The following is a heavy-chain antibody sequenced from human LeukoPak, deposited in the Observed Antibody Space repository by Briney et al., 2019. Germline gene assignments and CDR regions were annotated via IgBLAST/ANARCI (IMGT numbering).Heavy chain of an antibody. D-gene: IGHD3-10*02. J-gene: IGHJ6*04. V-gene: IGHV3-49*04. CDR1: GFTFGDYA. CDR3: AELGITMIGGV. Sequence: GGSLRLSCTASGFTFGDYAMSWVRQAPGKGLEWVGFIRSKAYGGTTEYAASVKGRFTISRDNAKNSLYLQMNSLRAEDTAVYYCAELGITMIGGVWGKGTTVTISS. CDR2: IRSKAYGGTT.